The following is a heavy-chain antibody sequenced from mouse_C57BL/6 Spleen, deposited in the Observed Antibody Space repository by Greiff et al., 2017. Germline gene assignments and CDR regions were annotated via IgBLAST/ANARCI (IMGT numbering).Heavy chain of an antibody. CDR3: ARDNFYYGSSPYYAMDY. Sequence: EVKLVESEGGLVQPGSSMKLSCTASGFTFSDYYMAWVRQVPEKGLEWVANINYDGSSTYYLDSLKSRFIISRDNAKNILYLQMSSLKSEDTATYYCARDNFYYGSSPYYAMDYWGQGTSVTVSS. J-gene: IGHJ4*01. CDR2: INYDGSST. CDR1: GFTFSDYY. D-gene: IGHD1-1*01. V-gene: IGHV5-16*01.